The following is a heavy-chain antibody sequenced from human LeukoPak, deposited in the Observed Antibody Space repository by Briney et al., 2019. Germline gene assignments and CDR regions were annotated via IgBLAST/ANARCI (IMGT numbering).Heavy chain of an antibody. Sequence: GGSLRLSCAASGFTFSYYGIHWVRQAPGKGLEWVSSISSSSSYIYYADSVKGRFTISRDNAKNSLYLQMNSLRAEDTAVYYCARGSQFGVVTAIDDYWGQGTLVTVSS. CDR3: ARGSQFGVVTAIDDY. J-gene: IGHJ4*02. D-gene: IGHD2-21*02. V-gene: IGHV3-21*01. CDR2: ISSSSSYI. CDR1: GFTFSYYG.